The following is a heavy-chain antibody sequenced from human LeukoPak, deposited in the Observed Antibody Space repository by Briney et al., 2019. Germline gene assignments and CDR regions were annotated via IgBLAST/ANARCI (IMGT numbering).Heavy chain of an antibody. D-gene: IGHD6-13*01. V-gene: IGHV1-18*01. J-gene: IGHJ4*02. CDR2: ISTYNGNT. Sequence: ASVKVSCKASGGTFSSYAISWVRQAPGQGLEWMGWISTYNGNTNCAQKFQGRVTMTTDTSTSTAYMELRSLRSDDTAVYYCARVTYSSSWYVDYWGQGTLVTVSS. CDR3: ARVTYSSSWYVDY. CDR1: GGTFSSYA.